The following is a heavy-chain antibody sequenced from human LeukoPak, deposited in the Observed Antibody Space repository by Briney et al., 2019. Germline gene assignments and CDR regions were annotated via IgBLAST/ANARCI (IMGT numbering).Heavy chain of an antibody. J-gene: IGHJ6*02. CDR1: GFTFSSYG. D-gene: IGHD1-26*01. V-gene: IGHV3-30*18. CDR3: AKDRRKWELLYYGMDV. Sequence: GRSLRLSCAASGFTFSSYGMHWVRQAPGKGLEWVAVISYDGSNEYYADSVKGRFTVSRDNSKNTLYLQMNSLRAEDTAVYYCAKDRRKWELLYYGMDVWGQGTTVPVS. CDR2: ISYDGSNE.